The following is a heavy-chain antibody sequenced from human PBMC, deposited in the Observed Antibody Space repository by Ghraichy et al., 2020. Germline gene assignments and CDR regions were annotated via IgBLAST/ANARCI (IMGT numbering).Heavy chain of an antibody. Sequence: GSLRLSCTVSGASINSINQYWGWIRQPPGKGLEWMATIYYTGSTYYNPSLKSRLTISADTSRSQFSLKVTSVTAADTAVYYFARHGSRSCRVYGCNNYFYYCGQGTLVTSSS. J-gene: IGHJ4*02. D-gene: IGHD5-24*01. CDR3: ARHGSRSCRVYGCNNYFYY. CDR1: GASINSINQY. V-gene: IGHV4-39*01. CDR2: IYYTGST.